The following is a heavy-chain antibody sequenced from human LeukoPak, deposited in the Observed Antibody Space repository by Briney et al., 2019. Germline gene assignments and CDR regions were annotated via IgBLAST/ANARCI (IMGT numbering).Heavy chain of an antibody. J-gene: IGHJ4*02. CDR2: INPNSGGT. D-gene: IGHD2-2*01. V-gene: IGHV1-2*02. Sequence: ASVKVSCKASGYTFTGYYMHWVRQAPGQGLEWMGWINPNSGGTNYAQRLQGRVTMTRDTSISTAYMELSRLRSDDTAVYYCARVKCSSTSCYFDYWGQGTLVTVSS. CDR1: GYTFTGYY. CDR3: ARVKCSSTSCYFDY.